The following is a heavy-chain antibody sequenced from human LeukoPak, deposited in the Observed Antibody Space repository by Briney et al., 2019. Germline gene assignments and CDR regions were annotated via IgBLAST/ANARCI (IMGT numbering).Heavy chain of an antibody. CDR2: IIPTFGTA. V-gene: IGHV1-69*13. D-gene: IGHD3-22*01. J-gene: IGHJ4*02. Sequence: SVKVSCKASGGTFISYAISWVRQAPGQGLEWMGGIIPTFGTANYAQKFQGRVTITADESTSTAYMELSSLRSEDTAVYYCARVGRDYYDSSGYYFDYWGQGTLVTVSS. CDR1: GGTFISYA. CDR3: ARVGRDYYDSSGYYFDY.